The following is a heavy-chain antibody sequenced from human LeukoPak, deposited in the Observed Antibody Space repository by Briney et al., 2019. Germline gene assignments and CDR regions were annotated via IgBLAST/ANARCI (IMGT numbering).Heavy chain of an antibody. D-gene: IGHD2-2*01. CDR2: VYYSGST. J-gene: IGHJ3*02. CDR3: AREVGYCSSTSCYGDAFDI. Sequence: SETLSLTCTVSGGSLSSGDYYWGWGRQPPGRGEEWGGYVYYSGSTYYNPSLKRGVTISVDTSKNQFSLKLSSVTAADTAVYYCAREVGYCSSTSCYGDAFDIWGQGTMVTVSS. CDR1: GGSLSSGDYY. V-gene: IGHV4-30-4*01.